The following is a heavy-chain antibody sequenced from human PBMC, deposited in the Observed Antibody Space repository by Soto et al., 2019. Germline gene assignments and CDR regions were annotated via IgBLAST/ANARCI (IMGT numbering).Heavy chain of an antibody. J-gene: IGHJ3*02. CDR3: AKEGYDFGIGAFDI. CDR1: GFTFSSYA. CDR2: ISGSGGST. Sequence: GGSLRLSCAASGFTFSSYAMSWVRQAPGKWLEWVSAISGSGGSTYYADSVKGRFTISRDNSKDTLYLQMNSLRAEDRAVYYCAKEGYDFGIGAFDIWGQGTMVTVSS. V-gene: IGHV3-23*01. D-gene: IGHD5-12*01.